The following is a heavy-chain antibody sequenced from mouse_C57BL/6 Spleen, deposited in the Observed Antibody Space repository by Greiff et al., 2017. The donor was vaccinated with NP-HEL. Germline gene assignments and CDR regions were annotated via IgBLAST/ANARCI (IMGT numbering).Heavy chain of an antibody. J-gene: IGHJ2*01. Sequence: EVQLVESGGDLVKPGGSLKLSCAASGFTFSSYGMSWVRQTPDKRLEWVATISSGGSYTYYPDSVKGRFTISRDNAKNTLYLQMSSLKSEDTAMYYCARLGPITTVVATDYFDYWGQGTTLTVSS. V-gene: IGHV5-6*01. CDR1: GFTFSSYG. CDR2: ISSGGSYT. CDR3: ARLGPITTVVATDYFDY. D-gene: IGHD1-1*01.